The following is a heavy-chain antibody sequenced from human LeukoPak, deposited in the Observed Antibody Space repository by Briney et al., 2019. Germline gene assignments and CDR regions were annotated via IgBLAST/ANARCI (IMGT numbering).Heavy chain of an antibody. Sequence: PSETLSLTCTVSGGSISGYYWVWIRQPPGKGLEWIGYIYYSGNTNYNPSLKSRVTISVDTSKNQFSLRLSSVTAADTAMYYCARVHDTSSYFYPFDYWGQGTLVTVSS. CDR3: ARVHDTSSYFYPFDY. CDR1: GGSISGYY. V-gene: IGHV4-59*01. D-gene: IGHD3-22*01. CDR2: IYYSGNT. J-gene: IGHJ4*02.